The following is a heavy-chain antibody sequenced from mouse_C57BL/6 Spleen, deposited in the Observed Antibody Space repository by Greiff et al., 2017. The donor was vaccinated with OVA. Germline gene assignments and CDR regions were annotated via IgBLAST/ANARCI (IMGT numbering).Heavy chain of an antibody. J-gene: IGHJ2*01. V-gene: IGHV1-53*01. CDR2: INPSNGGT. Sequence: QVQLQQSGTELVKPGASVKLSCKASGYTFTSYWMHWVKQRPGQGLEWIGNINPSNGGTNYNEKFKSKATLTVDKSSSTAYMQLSSLTSEDSAVYYCARKWNYDYHFDYWGQGTTLTVSS. CDR3: ARKWNYDYHFDY. CDR1: GYTFTSYW. D-gene: IGHD2-4*01.